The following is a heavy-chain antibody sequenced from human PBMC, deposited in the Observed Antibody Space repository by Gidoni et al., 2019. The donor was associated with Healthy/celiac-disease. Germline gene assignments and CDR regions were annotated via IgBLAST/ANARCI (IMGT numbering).Heavy chain of an antibody. J-gene: IGHJ4*02. D-gene: IGHD3-22*01. V-gene: IGHV3-7*03. CDR1: GFTFGSYW. Sequence: EVQLVESGGGLVQPGGSLRLSCAASGFTFGSYWMSWVRQAPGKGLEWVANIKQDGSEKYYVDSVKGRFTISRDNAKNSLYLQMNSLRAEDTAVYYCARWDPYDSSGYPLGGFDYWGQGTLVTVSS. CDR3: ARWDPYDSSGYPLGGFDY. CDR2: IKQDGSEK.